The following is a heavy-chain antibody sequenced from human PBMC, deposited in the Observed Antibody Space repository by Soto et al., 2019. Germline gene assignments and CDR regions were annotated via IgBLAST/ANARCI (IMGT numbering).Heavy chain of an antibody. CDR2: INPSGGST. Sequence: QVQLVQSGAEVKKPGASVKVSCQASGYTFTSYYMPWVRQAPGQGLEWMGIINPSGGSTSYAQKFQGRVTMTRDTSTSTVYMELSSLRSEDTAVYYCARGQETPKWELPDWGQGTLVTVSS. CDR3: ARGQETPKWELPD. J-gene: IGHJ4*02. V-gene: IGHV1-46*01. CDR1: GYTFTSYY. D-gene: IGHD1-26*01.